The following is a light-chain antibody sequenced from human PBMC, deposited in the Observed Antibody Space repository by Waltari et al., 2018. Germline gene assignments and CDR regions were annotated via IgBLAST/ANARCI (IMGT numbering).Light chain of an antibody. V-gene: IGKV1-39*01. J-gene: IGKJ1*01. Sequence: DIQMTQSPSSLSASVGARVTITCRASQRIRSYVNWYQQKPGKAPKVLIYAASTLESGVPSRFSGSGSGTDFTLTISSLQPEDFATFYCQQSYSSPRTFGQGTKVEIK. CDR1: QRIRSY. CDR3: QQSYSSPRT. CDR2: AAS.